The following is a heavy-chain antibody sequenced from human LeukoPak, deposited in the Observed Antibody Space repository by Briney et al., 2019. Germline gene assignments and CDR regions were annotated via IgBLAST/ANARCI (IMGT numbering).Heavy chain of an antibody. CDR3: AGPGAGDLDY. CDR2: INHSGST. D-gene: IGHD3-10*01. CDR1: GGSFGAFY. V-gene: IGHV4-34*01. Sequence: SETLSLTSAVYGGSFGAFYWSWIRQPPGKGLEWIGEINHSGSTNYNPSLKSRVTISVDTSRNHFSLKLSSVTAADTAVYYCAGPGAGDLDYWGPGTLVTVSS. J-gene: IGHJ4*02.